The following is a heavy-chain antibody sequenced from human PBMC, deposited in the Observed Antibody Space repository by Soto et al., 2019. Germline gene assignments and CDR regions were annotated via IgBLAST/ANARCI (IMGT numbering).Heavy chain of an antibody. CDR3: VKDHRAVGPHWYDY. CDR1: GFTFSSYG. J-gene: IGHJ4*02. D-gene: IGHD6-13*01. V-gene: IGHV3-30*18. CDR2: TSYDGSNK. Sequence: GGSLRLSCAASGFTFSSYGMHWVRQAPGKGLEWVAVTSYDGSNKYYADSVKGRFTISRDNSKNTLYLQMNSLSAEDTAVYYCVKDHRAVGPHWYDYWGQGTLVTVSS.